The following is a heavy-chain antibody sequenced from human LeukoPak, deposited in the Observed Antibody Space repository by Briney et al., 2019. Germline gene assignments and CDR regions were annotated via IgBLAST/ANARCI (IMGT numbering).Heavy chain of an antibody. CDR2: IYYSGST. Sequence: SETLSLTCTVSGGSISSYYRSWIRQPPGKGLEWIGYIYYSGSTNYNPSLKSRVTISVDTSKNQFSLKLSSVTAADTAVYYCAREGYSSGWSFFGYWGQGTLVTVSP. CDR1: GGSISSYY. CDR3: AREGYSSGWSFFGY. V-gene: IGHV4-59*01. D-gene: IGHD6-19*01. J-gene: IGHJ4*02.